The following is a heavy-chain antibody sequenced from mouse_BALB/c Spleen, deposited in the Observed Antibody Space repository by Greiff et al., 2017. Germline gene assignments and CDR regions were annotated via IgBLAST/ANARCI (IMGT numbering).Heavy chain of an antibody. CDR2: ILPGSGST. V-gene: IGHV1-9*01. Sequence: QVQLQQSGAELMKPGASVKISCKATGYTFSSYWIEWVKQRPGHGLEWIGEILPGSGSTNYNEKFKGKATFTADTSSNTAYMQLSSLTSEDSAVYYCARWGYAVPWFAYWGQGTLVTVSA. CDR1: GYTFSSYW. CDR3: ARWGYAVPWFAY. J-gene: IGHJ3*01. D-gene: IGHD3-1*01.